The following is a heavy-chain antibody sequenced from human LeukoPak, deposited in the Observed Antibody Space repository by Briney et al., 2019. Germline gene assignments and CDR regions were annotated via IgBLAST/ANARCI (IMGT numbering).Heavy chain of an antibody. CDR3: ARDAGYGSGSPFDY. CDR1: GGSISSGDYY. D-gene: IGHD3-10*01. J-gene: IGHJ4*02. CDR2: IYYSGST. V-gene: IGHV4-30-4*08. Sequence: SETLSLTCTVSGGSISSGDYYWSWIRQPPGKGLEWIGYIYYSGSTYYNPSLKSRVTISVDTSKNQFSLKLSSMTAADTAVYYCARDAGYGSGSPFDYWGQGTLVTVSS.